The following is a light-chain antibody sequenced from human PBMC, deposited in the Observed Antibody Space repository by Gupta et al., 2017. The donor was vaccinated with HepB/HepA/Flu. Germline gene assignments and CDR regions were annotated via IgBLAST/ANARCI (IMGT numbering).Light chain of an antibody. J-gene: IGKJ4*01. CDR2: TAS. CDR3: QQSYRTPLS. V-gene: IGKV1-39*01. Sequence: DIQMTQSPSSLSASVGDRVTITCRASQTFNKYLNGYPQKTGKAPKLLTCTASNLQSGVPPRVRGSGSGTDFTRTIDSLQPEDSATYDCQQSYRTPLSFGGGTKVEIK. CDR1: QTFNKY.